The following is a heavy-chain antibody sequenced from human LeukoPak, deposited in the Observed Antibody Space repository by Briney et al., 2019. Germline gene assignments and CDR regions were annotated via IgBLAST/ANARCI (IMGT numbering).Heavy chain of an antibody. D-gene: IGHD6-13*01. CDR3: ARGYSALGY. Sequence: QAGGPLRLSCAASGFIFSSHWMTWVRQAPGKGLEWVASIKEDGSEKNYVDSVEGRFTISRDNAKNSLYLQMKSLRDEDTAVYSCARGYSALGYWGQGTLVTVSS. CDR2: IKEDGSEK. J-gene: IGHJ4*02. CDR1: GFIFSSHW. V-gene: IGHV3-7*01.